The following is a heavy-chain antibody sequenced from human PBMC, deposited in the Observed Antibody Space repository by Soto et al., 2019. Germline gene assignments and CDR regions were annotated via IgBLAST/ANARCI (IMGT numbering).Heavy chain of an antibody. J-gene: IGHJ4*02. V-gene: IGHV1-18*01. CDR1: GYTFTSYG. D-gene: IGHD3-22*01. CDR2: ISAHNGDT. Sequence: ASVKVSCKASGYTFTSYGISWVRQAPGQGFEWVGWISAHNGDTRYAQNLQGRITMTTDTLTNTAYMELTSLTSDDTTVYYCARDWSRYYDSSGLMWFYWGQGTLVTVSS. CDR3: ARDWSRYYDSSGLMWFY.